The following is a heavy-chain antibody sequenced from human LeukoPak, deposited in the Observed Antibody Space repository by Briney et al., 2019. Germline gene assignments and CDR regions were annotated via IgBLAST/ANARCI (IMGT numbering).Heavy chain of an antibody. CDR3: ATHLRFLEWLLHSYFDY. Sequence: PGGSLRLSCAASGFTFSRSAMSWVRQAPGKGLEWVSAISGSGGTYYADSVKGRFTISRDNSKNTLYLQMNSLRAEDTAVYYCATHLRFLEWLLHSYFDYWGQGTLVTVSS. CDR2: ISGSGGT. J-gene: IGHJ4*02. CDR1: GFTFSRSA. V-gene: IGHV3-23*01. D-gene: IGHD3-3*01.